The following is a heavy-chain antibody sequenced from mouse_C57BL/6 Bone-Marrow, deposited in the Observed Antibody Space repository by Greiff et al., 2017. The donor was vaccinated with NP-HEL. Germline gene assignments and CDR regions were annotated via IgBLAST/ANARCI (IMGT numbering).Heavy chain of an antibody. V-gene: IGHV1-55*01. Sequence: QVQLQQPGAELVKPGASVKMSCKASGYTFTSYWITWVKQRPGQGLEWIGDIYPGSGSTNYNEKFKSKATLTVDTSSSPAYMQLSSLTSEDSAVYYCARDLLWYFDVWGTGTTVTVSS. CDR2: IYPGSGST. D-gene: IGHD2-1*01. CDR1: GYTFTSYW. CDR3: ARDLLWYFDV. J-gene: IGHJ1*03.